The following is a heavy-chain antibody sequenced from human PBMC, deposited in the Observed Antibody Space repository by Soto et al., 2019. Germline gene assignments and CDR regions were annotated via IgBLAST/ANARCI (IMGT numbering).Heavy chain of an antibody. V-gene: IGHV4-31*11. CDR1: GASISSGDYY. D-gene: IGHD3-10*01. CDR2: IYYNGRA. CDR3: ARRGAGSGSFDY. J-gene: IGHJ4*02. Sequence: HVQLQESGPGLVKPSQTLSLTCAVSGASISSGDYYWSWIRQHPGKGLEWIGYIYYNGRAYYNPSLNSRVTMSSDTSKNQFSLKLSSVTAADTAVYYCARRGAGSGSFDYWGQGALVTVSS.